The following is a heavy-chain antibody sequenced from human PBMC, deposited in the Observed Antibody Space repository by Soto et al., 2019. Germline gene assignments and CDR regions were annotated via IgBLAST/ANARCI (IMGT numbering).Heavy chain of an antibody. CDR2: IFDSGST. CDR3: AREIMPLTNDWYFDL. V-gene: IGHV4-30-4*01. CDR1: GGSISGGVHS. J-gene: IGHJ2*01. D-gene: IGHD2-8*01. Sequence: QVQLQESGPGLVKPSETLSLTCTVSGGSISGGVHSWSWIRQPPGKGLEWIGHIFDSGSTYYNPSLKIRLTIAVDTSKNQFSLRLSSVNAADTAVYYCAREIMPLTNDWYFDLWGRGTLVTVSS.